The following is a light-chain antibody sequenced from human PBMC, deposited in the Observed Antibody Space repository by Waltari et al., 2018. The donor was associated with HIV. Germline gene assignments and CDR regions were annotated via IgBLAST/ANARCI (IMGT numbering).Light chain of an antibody. CDR3: QQYGSSPKT. CDR1: QSVSSSY. J-gene: IGKJ1*01. Sequence: GTLSLSPGERATLSCRASQSVSSSYLAWYQQKPGQAPRLLIYGASSRATGIPDRFSGSGSGTDFTLTIYRLEPEDFAVYYCQQYGSSPKTFGQGTKVEIK. CDR2: GAS. V-gene: IGKV3-20*01.